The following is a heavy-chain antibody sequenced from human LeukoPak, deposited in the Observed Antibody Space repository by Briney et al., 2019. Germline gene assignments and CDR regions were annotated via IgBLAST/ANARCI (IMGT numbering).Heavy chain of an antibody. CDR1: GGTFSSYA. D-gene: IGHD1-26*01. CDR3: ARLVGATNLLDY. J-gene: IGHJ4*02. V-gene: IGHV1-69*05. CDR2: IIPIFGTA. Sequence: ASVKVSCKASGGTFSSYAISWVRQAPGQGLEWMGGIIPIFGTANYAQKFQGRVTITMDESTSTAYMELSSLRSEDTAVYYCARLVGATNLLDYWGQGTLVTVSS.